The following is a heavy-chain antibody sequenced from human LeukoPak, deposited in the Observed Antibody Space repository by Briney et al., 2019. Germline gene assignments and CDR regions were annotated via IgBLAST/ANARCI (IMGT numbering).Heavy chain of an antibody. CDR3: ARVGFIVATTESNAFDI. J-gene: IGHJ3*02. Sequence: ASVKVSCKVSGYSLSELSIHWVRQAPGKGLEWMGGFDPEDDEAIYAQSLQGRVTMTRDTSTSTVYMELSSLRSEDTAVYYCARVGFIVATTESNAFDIWGQGTMVTVSS. D-gene: IGHD5-12*01. CDR1: GYSLSELS. CDR2: FDPEDDEA. V-gene: IGHV1-24*01.